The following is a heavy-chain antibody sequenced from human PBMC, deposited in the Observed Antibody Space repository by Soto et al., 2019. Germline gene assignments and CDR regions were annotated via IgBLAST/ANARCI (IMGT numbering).Heavy chain of an antibody. Sequence: EVQLVESGGGLVKPGGSLRLSCAASGFTFSSYSMNWVRQAPGKGLEWVSSISSSSSYIYYADSVKGRFTISRDNAKNSLYLQMNSLRAEDMAVYYCARGPEDYGGKAGFDYWGQGTLVTVSS. CDR2: ISSSSSYI. D-gene: IGHD4-17*01. CDR1: GFTFSSYS. V-gene: IGHV3-21*01. J-gene: IGHJ4*02. CDR3: ARGPEDYGGKAGFDY.